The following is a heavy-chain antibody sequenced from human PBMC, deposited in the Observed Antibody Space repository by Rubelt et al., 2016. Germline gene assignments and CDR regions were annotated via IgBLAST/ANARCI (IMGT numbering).Heavy chain of an antibody. CDR3: ARHSVSSPVGALTTPLDF. V-gene: IGHV4-59*08. J-gene: IGHJ4*02. CDR1: GGSISSYY. CDR2: IYYSGST. D-gene: IGHD1-26*01. Sequence: QVQLQESGPGLVKPSETLSLTCTVSGGSISSYYWSWIRQPPEKGLEWIGYIYYSGSTNYNPSLRSRVTISVDTSKNQFSWRLSPVTAADTAVYYCARHSVSSPVGALTTPLDFWGRGTLVTVSS.